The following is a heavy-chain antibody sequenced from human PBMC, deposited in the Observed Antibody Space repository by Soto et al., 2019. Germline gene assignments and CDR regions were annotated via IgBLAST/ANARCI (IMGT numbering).Heavy chain of an antibody. CDR3: SRKEAGELVRGDTPYYYGMDV. D-gene: IGHD3-10*01. Sequence: QVQLVQSGAEVKKPGSSVKVSCKASGGTFSSYAISWVRQAPGQGLEWMGGILPIFGTANYAQKFQGRVTINAHESTGTAATELVSLRSQDKDMYYCSRKEAGELVRGDTPYYYGMDVSCRGTTVTVSS. CDR1: GGTFSSYA. CDR2: ILPIFGTA. V-gene: IGHV1-69*12. J-gene: IGHJ6*02.